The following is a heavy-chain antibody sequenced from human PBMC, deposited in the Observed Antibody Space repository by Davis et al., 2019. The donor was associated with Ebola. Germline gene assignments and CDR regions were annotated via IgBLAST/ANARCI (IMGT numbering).Heavy chain of an antibody. CDR1: GFTFPNSA. Sequence: AASVKVSCKASGFTFPNSAVQWVRQARGQRLEWIGWIVIGSGHTTYAQKFQDRVTITRDMSTNTVYMELSGLRSEDTAVYYCAAWVLGYCTDSSCYTSYNWFDPWGQGTLVTVSS. CDR3: AAWVLGYCTDSSCYTSYNWFDP. D-gene: IGHD6-25*01. CDR2: IVIGSGHT. J-gene: IGHJ5*02. V-gene: IGHV1-58*01.